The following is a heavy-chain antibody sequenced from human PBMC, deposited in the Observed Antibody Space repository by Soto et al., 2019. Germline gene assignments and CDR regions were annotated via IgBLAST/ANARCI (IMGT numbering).Heavy chain of an antibody. V-gene: IGHV3-21*01. J-gene: IGHJ4*02. CDR2: ISKSDYT. CDR1: GFALNNYG. D-gene: IGHD2-2*01. CDR3: AREDSIIIPAVSDF. Sequence: PGGSLRLSCTVSGFALNNYGINWVRQAPGQGLEWVSSISKSDYTYYSDSVKGRFTISRDNAKNSVSLQMNTLRVEDTAVYYCAREDSIIIPAVSDFWGQGTLVTVSS.